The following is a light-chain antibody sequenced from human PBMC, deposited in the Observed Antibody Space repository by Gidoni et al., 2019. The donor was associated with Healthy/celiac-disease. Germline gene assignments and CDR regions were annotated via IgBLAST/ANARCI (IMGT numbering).Light chain of an antibody. CDR3: QQYNSYSWT. V-gene: IGKV1-5*03. CDR1: QSISSW. CDR2: KAS. Sequence: DIQMTQPPSTLSASVGDRVTITCRASQSISSWLSWYQQKPGKAPKLMSYKASSLESGVPSRFSGSGSGTEFTLTISSLQPDDFATYYCQQYNSYSWTFGQGTKVEIK. J-gene: IGKJ1*01.